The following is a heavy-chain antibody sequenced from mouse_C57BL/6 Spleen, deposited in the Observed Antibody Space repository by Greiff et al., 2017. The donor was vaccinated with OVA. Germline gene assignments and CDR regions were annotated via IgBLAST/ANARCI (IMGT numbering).Heavy chain of an antibody. CDR1: GYTFTDYY. CDR3: ARARDYDVDYFDY. CDR2: INPNNGGT. J-gene: IGHJ2*01. D-gene: IGHD2-4*01. V-gene: IGHV1-26*01. Sequence: EVQLQQSGPELVKPGASVKISCKASGYTFTDYYMNWVKQSHGKSLEWIGDINPNNGGTSYNQKFKGKATFTVDKSSSTAYMELRSLTSEDSAVYYCARARDYDVDYFDYWGQGTTLTVSS.